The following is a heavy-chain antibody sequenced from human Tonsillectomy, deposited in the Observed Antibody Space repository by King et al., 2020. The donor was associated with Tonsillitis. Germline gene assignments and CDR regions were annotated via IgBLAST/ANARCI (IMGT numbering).Heavy chain of an antibody. Sequence: VQLVESGGGLVQPGGYLRLSCAASGFTFSSYAMSWVRQAPGKGLEWVSAISGSGGSIYYADSVKGRFTISRDNSKNTLYLQVNSLRAEDTAVYYCAKEYYDILTGYYARPFDYWGQGTLVTVSS. CDR1: GFTFSSYA. CDR2: ISGSGGSI. CDR3: AKEYYDILTGYYARPFDY. D-gene: IGHD3-9*01. J-gene: IGHJ4*02. V-gene: IGHV3-23*04.